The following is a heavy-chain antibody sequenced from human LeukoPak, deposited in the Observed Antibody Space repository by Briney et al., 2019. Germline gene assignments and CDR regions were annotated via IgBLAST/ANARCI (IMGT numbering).Heavy chain of an antibody. J-gene: IGHJ2*01. CDR1: GGSISSDNYY. V-gene: IGHV4-61*02. Sequence: SETLSLTCTVSGGSISSDNYYWSWIRQPAGKGLEWIVRIYTSGSTNYNPSLKSRVTMSLDTSKNQFSLNLSSVTAADTAVYYCAKHPWFGEFWYFDLWGRGTLVTVSS. CDR3: AKHPWFGEFWYFDL. CDR2: IYTSGST. D-gene: IGHD3-10*01.